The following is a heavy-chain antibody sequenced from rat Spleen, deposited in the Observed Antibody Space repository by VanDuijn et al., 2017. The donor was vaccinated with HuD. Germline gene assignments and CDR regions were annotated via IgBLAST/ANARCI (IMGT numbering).Heavy chain of an antibody. Sequence: EVQLQESGPGLVKPSQSLSLTCSVTGYSITSNYWGWIRKFPGNKMEWIGHISYSGSTSYNQSLKSRISITRDTSKNQFFLQLNSVTTEDTATYYCARYDYAQNWFAYWGQGTLVTVSS. CDR1: GYSITSNY. J-gene: IGHJ3*01. CDR3: ARYDYAQNWFAY. V-gene: IGHV3-1*01. CDR2: ISYSGST. D-gene: IGHD1-6*01.